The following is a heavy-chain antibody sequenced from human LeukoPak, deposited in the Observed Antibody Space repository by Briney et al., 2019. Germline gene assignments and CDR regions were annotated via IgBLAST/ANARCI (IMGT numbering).Heavy chain of an antibody. CDR3: ARSTYSYGRFDY. CDR2: INPNSGGT. Sequence: GASVKVSCKAFGYTFTGYYMHWVRQAPGQGLEWMGWINPNSGGTNYAQKFQGRVTMTRDTSISTAYMELSRLRSDDTAVYYCARSTYSYGRFDYWGQGTLVTVSS. CDR1: GYTFTGYY. D-gene: IGHD5-18*01. V-gene: IGHV1-2*02. J-gene: IGHJ4*02.